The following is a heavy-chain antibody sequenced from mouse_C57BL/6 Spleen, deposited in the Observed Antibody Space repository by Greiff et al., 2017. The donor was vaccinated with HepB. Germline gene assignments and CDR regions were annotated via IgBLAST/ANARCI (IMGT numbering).Heavy chain of an antibody. CDR2: IDPSDSYT. CDR3: ARKNYPYYAMDY. J-gene: IGHJ4*01. CDR1: GYTFTSYW. V-gene: IGHV1-50*01. D-gene: IGHD2-1*01. Sequence: QVQLQQPGAELVKPGASVKLSCKASGYTFTSYWMQWVKQRPGQGLEWIGEIDPSDSYTNYNQKFKGKATLTVDTSSSTAYMQLSSLTSEDSAVYYCARKNYPYYAMDYWGQGTSVTVSS.